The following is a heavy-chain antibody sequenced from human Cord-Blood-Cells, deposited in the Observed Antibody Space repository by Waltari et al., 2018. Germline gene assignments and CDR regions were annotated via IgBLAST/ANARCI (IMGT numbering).Heavy chain of an antibody. CDR2: IYHSGST. V-gene: IGHV4-38-2*02. CDR1: GYSISSGYY. CDR3: ARGEADGSSSWYFDL. J-gene: IGHJ2*01. Sequence: QVQLQESGPGLVKPSETLSLTCTVSGYSISSGYYWGWIRQPPGKGLEWIGSIYHSGSTYHNPSLKSRVTISVDTSKNQFSLKLSSVTSADTAVYYCARGEADGSSSWYFDLWGRGTLVTVSS. D-gene: IGHD6-6*01.